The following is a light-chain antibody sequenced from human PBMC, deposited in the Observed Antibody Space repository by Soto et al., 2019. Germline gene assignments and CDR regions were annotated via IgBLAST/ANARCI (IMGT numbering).Light chain of an antibody. CDR3: DTWDSNTKL. CDR2: VEGCGNY. J-gene: IGLJ2*01. Sequence: QSVLTQSSSASASLGSSVKLTCTLSSGHSGYIIAWHQQQPGKGPRYLMKVEGCGNYNKGSGVPGRFSGSSTRADRYLTVSNFQSEDEADCLCDTWDSNTKLFGGGTKLTVL. CDR1: SGHSGYI. V-gene: IGLV4-60*03.